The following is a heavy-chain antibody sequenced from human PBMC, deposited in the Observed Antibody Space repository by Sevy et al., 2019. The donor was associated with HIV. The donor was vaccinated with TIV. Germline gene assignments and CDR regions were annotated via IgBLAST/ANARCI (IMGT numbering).Heavy chain of an antibody. CDR2: IRYDGSNK. Sequence: GGSLRLSCAASGFTFSSYGMHWVRQAPGKGLEWAAFIRYDGSNKYYADSVKGRFTISRDNSKNTLYLQMNSLRAEDTAVYYCAKGTGNRYCSSTSCRPHYYYYMDVWGKGTTVTVSS. J-gene: IGHJ6*03. CDR3: AKGTGNRYCSSTSCRPHYYYYMDV. CDR1: GFTFSSYG. V-gene: IGHV3-30*02. D-gene: IGHD2-2*01.